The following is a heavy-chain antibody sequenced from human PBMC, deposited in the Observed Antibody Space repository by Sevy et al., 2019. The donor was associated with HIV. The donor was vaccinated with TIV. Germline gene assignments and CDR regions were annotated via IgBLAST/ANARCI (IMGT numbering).Heavy chain of an antibody. J-gene: IGHJ4*02. Sequence: GGSLRLSCTASGFKFDDYAMHWVRQHPGKGLEWVSGITWDGGRTGYADSVKGRFIISRDNTKSSLYLQMNSLRAEDTALYYCAKDLRRGDILTGYLNYWGQGILVTVSS. CDR3: AKDLRRGDILTGYLNY. CDR2: ITWDGGRT. D-gene: IGHD3-9*01. CDR1: GFKFDDYA. V-gene: IGHV3-9*01.